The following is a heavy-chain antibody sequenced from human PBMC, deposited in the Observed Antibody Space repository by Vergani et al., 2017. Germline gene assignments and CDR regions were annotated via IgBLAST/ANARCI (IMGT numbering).Heavy chain of an antibody. J-gene: IGHJ2*01. CDR3: AKDHYDFWSGYPNLTPFDL. V-gene: IGHV3-9*01. D-gene: IGHD3-3*01. CDR1: GFTFDDYA. CDR2: ISWNSGSI. Sequence: EVQLVVSGGGLVQPGRSLRLPCAASGFTFDDYAMPWVRQAPGKGLEWVSGISWNSGSIGYADSVKGRFTISRDNAKNSLYLQMNSLRAEDTALYYCAKDHYDFWSGYPNLTPFDLWGRGTLVTVSS.